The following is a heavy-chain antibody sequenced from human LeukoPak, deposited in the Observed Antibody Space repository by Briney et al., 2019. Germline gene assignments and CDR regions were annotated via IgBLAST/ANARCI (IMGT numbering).Heavy chain of an antibody. J-gene: IGHJ5*02. CDR2: IIPIFGTA. CDR3: ARVGAILYPPEFYP. CDR1: GGTFSSYA. D-gene: IGHD2-8*01. Sequence: ASVTVSCKPSGGTFSSYAISWLRQAPGQELEWMGGIIPIFGTANYAQQFQGRVTITADEPTSTAYMELSSVRSGDTAVYYCARVGAILYPPEFYPWGQGTLVTVSS. V-gene: IGHV1-69*13.